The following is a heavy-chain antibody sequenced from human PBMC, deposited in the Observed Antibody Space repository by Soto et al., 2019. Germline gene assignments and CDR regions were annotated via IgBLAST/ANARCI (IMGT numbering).Heavy chain of an antibody. CDR1: GFTVSRNF. D-gene: IGHD4-17*01. CDR2: IYSDGST. CDR3: ASRRNPYGAYDY. V-gene: IGHV3-66*01. J-gene: IGHJ4*02. Sequence: EVQLVVSGGGLVQPRGSLRLSCAASGFTVSRNFMSWVRQAPGKGLEWVSIIYSDGSTYYEDSVKGRFTISRDNSKNTLYLQMNSLSADDTAVYYCASRRNPYGAYDYWGQGTLVTVSS.